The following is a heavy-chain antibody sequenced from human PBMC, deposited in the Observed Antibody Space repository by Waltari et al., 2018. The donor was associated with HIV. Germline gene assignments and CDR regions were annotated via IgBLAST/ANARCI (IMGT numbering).Heavy chain of an antibody. CDR1: GFSLSTREEA. CDR3: AHRRGGYFDY. Sequence: QITLKESGPTLVKPRQTLTLTCTFSGFSLSTREEAVGWIRRPPGQALEWLAVIFWQDEKHYSPSLENRATITKDTSKNQVVLTVTNMDPVDTATYYCAHRRGGYFDYWGQGTLVTVSS. V-gene: IGHV2-5*01. J-gene: IGHJ4*02. CDR2: IFWQDEK. D-gene: IGHD2-15*01.